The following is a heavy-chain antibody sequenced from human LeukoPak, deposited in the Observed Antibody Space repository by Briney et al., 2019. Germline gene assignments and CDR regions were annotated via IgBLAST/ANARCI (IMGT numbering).Heavy chain of an antibody. D-gene: IGHD3-10*01. Sequence: GGSLRLSCAASGFTFSSYGMSWVRQAPGKGLEWVSSMSGSGGRTYYADSVKGRFTISRDNSKYTMYLQMNSLTADDTAVYYCAKPPRPVWFGEGNYYNSYYMDVWGKGPTVTISS. V-gene: IGHV3-23*01. CDR1: GFTFSSYG. J-gene: IGHJ6*03. CDR2: MSGSGGRT. CDR3: AKPPRPVWFGEGNYYNSYYMDV.